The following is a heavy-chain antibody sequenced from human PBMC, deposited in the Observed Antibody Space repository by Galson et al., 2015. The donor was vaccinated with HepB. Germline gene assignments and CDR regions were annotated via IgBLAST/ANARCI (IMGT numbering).Heavy chain of an antibody. CDR1: GFTFSSYA. V-gene: IGHV3-23*01. Sequence: SLRLSCAASGFTFSSYAMSWVRQAPGKGLEWVPAISGSGGSTYYADSVKGRFTISRDNSKNTLYLQMNSLRAEDTAVYYCAKGDGVVPAAFYYYYGMDVWGQGTTVTVSS. CDR3: AKGDGVVPAAFYYYYGMDV. CDR2: ISGSGGST. D-gene: IGHD2-2*01. J-gene: IGHJ6*02.